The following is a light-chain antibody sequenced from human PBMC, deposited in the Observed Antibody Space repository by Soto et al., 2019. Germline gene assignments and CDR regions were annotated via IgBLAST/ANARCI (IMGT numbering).Light chain of an antibody. CDR1: QSVSSN. CDR2: GAS. Sequence: EIVMTQSPATLSVSPGERATLSCRARQSVSSNLAWYQQKPGQAPRLLIYGASTRATGIPARFSGSGSGTEFTLTISSLQSADFAVFYCQQYDNWPITFGQGTRLEIK. CDR3: QQYDNWPIT. J-gene: IGKJ5*01. V-gene: IGKV3-15*01.